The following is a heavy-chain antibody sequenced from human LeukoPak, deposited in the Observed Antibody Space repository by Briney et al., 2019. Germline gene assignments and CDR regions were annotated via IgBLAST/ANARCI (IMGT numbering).Heavy chain of an antibody. Sequence: SETLSLTCTVSGGSLSGYYWSWIRQPPGKGLEWIGNIYYSGSTNYNPSLKSRVTISVDTSKNQFSLKLSSVTAADTAVYYCTRGSIAYYYMDVWGKGTTVTISS. CDR1: GGSLSGYY. V-gene: IGHV4-59*01. J-gene: IGHJ6*03. D-gene: IGHD3-22*01. CDR2: IYYSGST. CDR3: TRGSIAYYYMDV.